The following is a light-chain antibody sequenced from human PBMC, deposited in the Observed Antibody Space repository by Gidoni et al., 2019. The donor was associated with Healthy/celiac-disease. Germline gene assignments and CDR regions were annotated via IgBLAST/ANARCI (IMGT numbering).Light chain of an antibody. V-gene: IGLV3-21*02. CDR1: NIGSKS. Sequence: SYVLTQPPSVSVAPGQTARITCGGDNIGSKSVHWYQQRPGQAPVLVMYDDRDRPSGIPARFSGSNSGNTATLTISRVEAGDEADYHCQVWDSSSDHAVFGTGTKVTV. CDR2: DDR. J-gene: IGLJ1*01. CDR3: QVWDSSSDHAV.